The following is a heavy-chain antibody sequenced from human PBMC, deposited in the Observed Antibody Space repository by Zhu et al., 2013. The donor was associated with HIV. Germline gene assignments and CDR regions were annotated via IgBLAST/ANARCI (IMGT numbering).Heavy chain of an antibody. CDR2: ISPSGGRT. V-gene: IGHV1-46*01. Sequence: QVQLVQSGAEVKKPGASVRISCKAFGYTFTRNYMHWVRQAPGQGLEWMGIISPSGGRTSYARNFQGRVNMTRDLSTSTVSMELSSLRSEDTAVYYCARALQWRVARMGITYYYYGMDVWGQGTTVTVSS. J-gene: IGHJ6*02. CDR3: ARALQWRVARMGITYYYYGMDV. CDR1: GYTFTRNY. D-gene: IGHD6-19*01.